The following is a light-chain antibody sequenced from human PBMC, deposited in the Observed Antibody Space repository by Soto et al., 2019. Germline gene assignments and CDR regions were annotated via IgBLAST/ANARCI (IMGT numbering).Light chain of an antibody. CDR3: QQYDSSPRT. V-gene: IGKV3-20*01. Sequence: DIVLTQSPGALSLSPGERATLSCRASQSVSSSFLDWSQQKPGQAPRLLLYGASSRATGIPDRFSGSGSGTDFSLTSTSLEPEDFAVYYCQQYDSSPRTFGQGTKVEIK. J-gene: IGKJ1*01. CDR1: QSVSSSF. CDR2: GAS.